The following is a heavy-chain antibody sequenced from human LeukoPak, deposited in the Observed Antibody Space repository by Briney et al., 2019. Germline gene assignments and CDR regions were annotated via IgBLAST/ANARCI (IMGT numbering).Heavy chain of an antibody. CDR1: GFTFSSYE. CDR3: ARDLGLWFGNTGIDY. V-gene: IGHV3-48*03. J-gene: IGHJ4*02. CDR2: ISSSGSTI. Sequence: PGGSLRLSCAASGFTFSSYEMNWVRQAPGKGLEWVSYISSSGSTIYYADSVKGRFTISRDNAKNSLYLQMNSLRAEDTAVYYCARDLGLWFGNTGIDYWGQGTLVTVSS. D-gene: IGHD3-10*01.